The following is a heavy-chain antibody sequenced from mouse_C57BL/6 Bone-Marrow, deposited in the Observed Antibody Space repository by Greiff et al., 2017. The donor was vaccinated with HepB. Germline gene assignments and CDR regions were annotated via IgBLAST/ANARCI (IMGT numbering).Heavy chain of an antibody. CDR3: ARPATLYYSNHYYAMDY. CDR1: GYTFTGYW. Sequence: QVQLQQSGAELMKPGASVKLSCKATGYTFTGYWIEWVKQRPGHGLEWIGEILPGSGSTNYNEKFKGKATFTADTSSNTAYMQLSSLTTEDSAIYYCARPATLYYSNHYYAMDYWGQGTSVTVSS. J-gene: IGHJ4*01. CDR2: ILPGSGST. V-gene: IGHV1-9*01. D-gene: IGHD2-5*01.